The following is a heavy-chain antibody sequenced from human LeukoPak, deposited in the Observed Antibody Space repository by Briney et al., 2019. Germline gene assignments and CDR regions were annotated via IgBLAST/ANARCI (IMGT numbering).Heavy chain of an antibody. J-gene: IGHJ6*02. CDR1: GFTFSAHY. CDR3: ARDRQPSSYIGMDV. D-gene: IGHD2/OR15-2a*01. Sequence: GGSLRLSCAASGFTFSAHYMSWVRQAPGKGLEWISYISDSGNTIFYADSVKGRFTISGDNGKNSLSLQLNSLAVEDTAIYYCARDRQPSSYIGMDVWGQGTTVTVSS. CDR2: ISDSGNTI. V-gene: IGHV3-11*01.